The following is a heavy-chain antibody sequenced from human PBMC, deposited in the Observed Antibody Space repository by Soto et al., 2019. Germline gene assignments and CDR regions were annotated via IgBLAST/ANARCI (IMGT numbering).Heavy chain of an antibody. CDR2: VYHSGGN. CDR1: GGSISTPYW. CDR3: AYSTGWYRLDV. Sequence: QVHLQESGPGLVKPSGTLSLTCAVSGGSISTPYWLTWVRQPPGKELEWIGDVYHSGGNNYNPSLMSRVTISLDKSKNQFSLKMMSVTAADTAIYYCAYSTGWYRLDVWGQGTMVIVSS. D-gene: IGHD6-19*01. J-gene: IGHJ3*01. V-gene: IGHV4-4*02.